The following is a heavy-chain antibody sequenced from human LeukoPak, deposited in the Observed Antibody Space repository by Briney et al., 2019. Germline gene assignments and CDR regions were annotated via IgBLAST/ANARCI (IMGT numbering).Heavy chain of an antibody. J-gene: IGHJ4*02. CDR1: GFTFSGYW. CDR2: IKQDGSEK. V-gene: IGHV3-7*01. D-gene: IGHD2/OR15-2a*01. Sequence: GGSLRLSCAASGFTFSGYWMSWVRQAPGKGLEWVANIKQDGSEKYYVDSVKGRFTISRDNAKNSLYLQMNSLRAEDTAVYYCARDNFLWDYWGQGTLVTVSS. CDR3: ARDNFLWDY.